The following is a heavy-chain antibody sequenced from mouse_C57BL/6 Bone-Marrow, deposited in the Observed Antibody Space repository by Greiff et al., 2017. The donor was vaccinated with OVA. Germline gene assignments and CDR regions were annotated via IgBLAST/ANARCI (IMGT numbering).Heavy chain of an antibody. J-gene: IGHJ4*01. CDR2: IYPGSGST. CDR1: GYTFTSYW. CDR3: AREDSYAMDY. Sequence: QVQLQQSGPELVKPGASVKISCKASGYTFTSYWITWVKQRPGQGLEWIGDIYPGSGSTNYNEKFKSKATLTVDTSSSTAYMQLSSLTSEDSAVYYCAREDSYAMDYWGQGTSVTVSS. V-gene: IGHV1-55*01.